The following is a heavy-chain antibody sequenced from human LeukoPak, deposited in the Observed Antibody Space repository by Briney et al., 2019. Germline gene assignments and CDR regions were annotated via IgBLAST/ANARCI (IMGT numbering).Heavy chain of an antibody. CDR2: INPSGGST. V-gene: IGHV1-46*01. J-gene: IGHJ4*02. D-gene: IGHD1-26*01. CDR1: GYTFTSYY. CDR3: ARDWARYSGSYSYDEYYFDY. Sequence: ASVKVSCKASGYTFTSYYMHWVRQAPGQGLEWMGVINPSGGSTSYAQKFQGRVTMTRDTSTSTVYMELSSLRSEDTAVYYCARDWARYSGSYSYDEYYFDYWGQGTLVTVSS.